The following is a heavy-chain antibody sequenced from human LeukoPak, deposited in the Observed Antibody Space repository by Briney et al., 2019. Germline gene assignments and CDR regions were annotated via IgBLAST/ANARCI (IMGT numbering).Heavy chain of an antibody. CDR1: GFSFSSGT. Sequence: GGSLRLSCAASGFSFSSGTMNWVRQAPGKALEWVSSLSGSGRLIWYAASVKGRFTISRDNAANALFLQMNRLRVEDTAVYYCARDLQTGLAFDAWGQGTVVAVSS. J-gene: IGHJ3*01. CDR2: LSGSGRLI. V-gene: IGHV3-21*06. CDR3: ARDLQTGLAFDA. D-gene: IGHD7-27*01.